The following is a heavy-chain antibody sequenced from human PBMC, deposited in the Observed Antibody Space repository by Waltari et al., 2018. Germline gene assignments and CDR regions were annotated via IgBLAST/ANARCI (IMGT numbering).Heavy chain of an antibody. CDR2: IYHSGST. CDR1: GGSISRSNYY. Sequence: QLQLQESGPGLVKPSETLSLTCTVSGGSISRSNYYWGWIRQPPGTGLDWLASIYHSGSTYYNPSLKSRVTISVDTSKNQFSLKLTNMDPADTATYYCAQRRDWFDPWGPGTLVTVSS. J-gene: IGHJ5*02. V-gene: IGHV4-39*01. CDR3: AQRRDWFDP.